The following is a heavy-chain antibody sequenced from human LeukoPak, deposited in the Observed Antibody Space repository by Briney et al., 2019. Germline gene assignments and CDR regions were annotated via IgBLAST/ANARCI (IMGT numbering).Heavy chain of an antibody. J-gene: IGHJ3*02. V-gene: IGHV5-51*01. CDR1: GYGFTSYW. CDR3: ASAIVEVPAADHAFDI. CDR2: IYPGNSDT. Sequence: GESLKISCKGSGYGFTSYWIGWVRQMSGKGLEWMAIIYPGNSDTRYSPSFQGQVTISVDKYINTAYLQWNSLKASDTALYYCASAIVEVPAADHAFDIWGQGTMVIVSS. D-gene: IGHD2-2*01.